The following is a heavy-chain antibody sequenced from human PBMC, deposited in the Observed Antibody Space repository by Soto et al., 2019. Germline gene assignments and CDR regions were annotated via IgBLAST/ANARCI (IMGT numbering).Heavy chain of an antibody. Sequence: PSETLSLTCAVYGGSFSGYCWSWIRQPPGKGLEWIGEINYSGSTNYNPSLKSRVTISVDTSKNQFSLKLSSVTAADTAVYYCASQGSRLRPRHGWYASWSQGSPVPVSS. J-gene: IGHJ5*01. D-gene: IGHD5-12*01. CDR1: GGSFSGYC. CDR2: INYSGST. V-gene: IGHV4-34*01. CDR3: ASQGSRLRPRHGWYAS.